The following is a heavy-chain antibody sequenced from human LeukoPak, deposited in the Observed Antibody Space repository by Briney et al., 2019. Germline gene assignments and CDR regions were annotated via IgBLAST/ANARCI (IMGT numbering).Heavy chain of an antibody. CDR1: GFTFSSYW. D-gene: IGHD3-22*01. Sequence: GGSLRLSCVASGFTFSSYWMHWVRQAPGKGPVWVSRINNDGSSAIYADSVKGRFTISRDNAKNTVYLQMNSLRAEDTAVYYCAREKGYYDSSGYYLDYWGQGTLVTVSS. V-gene: IGHV3-74*01. CDR3: AREKGYYDSSGYYLDY. J-gene: IGHJ4*02. CDR2: INNDGSSA.